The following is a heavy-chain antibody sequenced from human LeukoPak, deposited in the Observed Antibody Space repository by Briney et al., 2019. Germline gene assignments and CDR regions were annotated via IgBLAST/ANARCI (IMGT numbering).Heavy chain of an antibody. J-gene: IGHJ3*02. CDR3: AKGPGSDGSGRGGAFDI. CDR2: ISGSGGST. Sequence: GGSLRLSCAASGFTFSSYAMSWVRQAPGKGLEWVSGISGSGGSTYYGDSVKGRFTISRDNSKNTLYVQMNSLRAEDTAVYYCAKGPGSDGSGRGGAFDIWGQGTMVTVSS. D-gene: IGHD3-10*01. CDR1: GFTFSSYA. V-gene: IGHV3-23*01.